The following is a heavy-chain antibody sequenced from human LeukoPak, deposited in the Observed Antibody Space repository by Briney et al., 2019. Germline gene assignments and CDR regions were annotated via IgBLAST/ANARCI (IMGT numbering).Heavy chain of an antibody. V-gene: IGHV3-7*01. Sequence: GGSLRLSCAASGFTFSAYWMSWVRQAPGKGLEWVAHIKGDGSEKYSVDSVKGQFTISRDNAKSSLYLQMNSLRAEDTALYYCARGGFGYVYFDYWGQGSLVTVSS. J-gene: IGHJ4*02. CDR2: IKGDGSEK. CDR1: GFTFSAYW. CDR3: ARGGFGYVYFDY. D-gene: IGHD2-8*01.